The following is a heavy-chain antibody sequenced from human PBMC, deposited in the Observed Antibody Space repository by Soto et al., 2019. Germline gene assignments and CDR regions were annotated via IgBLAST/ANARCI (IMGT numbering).Heavy chain of an antibody. D-gene: IGHD3-10*01. CDR3: ARMSPGEYFDY. Sequence: SETLSLTCTVSGGSISSGGYYWSWIRQHPGKGLEWIGYIYYSGSTYYNPSLKSRVTISVDTSKNQFSLKLSSVTAADTAVYYCARMSPGEYFDYWGQGTLVTVSS. CDR1: GGSISSGGYY. J-gene: IGHJ4*02. CDR2: IYYSGST. V-gene: IGHV4-31*03.